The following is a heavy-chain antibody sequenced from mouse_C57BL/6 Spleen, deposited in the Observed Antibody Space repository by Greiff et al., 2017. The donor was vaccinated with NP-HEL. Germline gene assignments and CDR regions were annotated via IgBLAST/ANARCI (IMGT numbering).Heavy chain of an antibody. J-gene: IGHJ1*03. Sequence: EVQPVESGPELVKPGASVKISCKASGYSFTGYYMNWVKQSPEKSLEWIGEINPSTGGTTYNQKFKAKATLTVDKSSSTAYMQLKSLTSEDSAVYYCARDRWYFDVWGTGTTVTVSS. CDR3: ARDRWYFDV. CDR1: GYSFTGYY. V-gene: IGHV1-42*01. CDR2: INPSTGGT.